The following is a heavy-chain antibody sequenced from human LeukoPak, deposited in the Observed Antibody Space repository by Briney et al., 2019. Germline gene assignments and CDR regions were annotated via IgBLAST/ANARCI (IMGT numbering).Heavy chain of an antibody. Sequence: GSSVKVSCKASGGAFSSYAISWVRQAPGQGLEWMGGIIPIFGTANYAQKFQGRVTITADESTSTAYMELSSLRSEDTAVYYCARSRGYSYGLTSSYYYYYMDVWGKGTTVTISS. CDR1: GGAFSSYA. J-gene: IGHJ6*03. D-gene: IGHD5-18*01. V-gene: IGHV1-69*01. CDR3: ARSRGYSYGLTSSYYYYYMDV. CDR2: IIPIFGTA.